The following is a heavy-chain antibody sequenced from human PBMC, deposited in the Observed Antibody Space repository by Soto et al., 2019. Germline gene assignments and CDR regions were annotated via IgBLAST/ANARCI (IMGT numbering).Heavy chain of an antibody. CDR3: PRDRSITIFGVVIDFDY. Sequence: SGKVACKPSAYTFIGYYMHPVRQAPGQGLQWMGWINPNGGGTNYAQKCQGRVTMTRDTSIITDYMELSRLRSDDTAVHYCPRDRSITIFGVVIDFDYWGQGTLVTVSS. D-gene: IGHD3-3*01. V-gene: IGHV1-2*02. CDR1: AYTFIGYY. J-gene: IGHJ4*02. CDR2: INPNGGGT.